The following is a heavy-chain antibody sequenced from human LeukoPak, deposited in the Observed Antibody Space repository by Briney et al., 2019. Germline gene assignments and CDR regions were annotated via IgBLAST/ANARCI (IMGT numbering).Heavy chain of an antibody. CDR2: IIPIFGTA. Sequence: ASVKVSCKASGGTFSSYAISWVRQAPGQGLEWMGGIIPIFGTANYAQKFQGRVTITADESTSTAYMELSSLRSEDTAVYYCARGGPAGSSGYADYWGQGTLVTVSS. D-gene: IGHD3-22*01. J-gene: IGHJ4*02. CDR3: ARGGPAGSSGYADY. CDR1: GGTFSSYA. V-gene: IGHV1-69*13.